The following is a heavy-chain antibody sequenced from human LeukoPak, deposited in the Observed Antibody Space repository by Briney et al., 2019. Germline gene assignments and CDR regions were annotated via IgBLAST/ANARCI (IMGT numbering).Heavy chain of an antibody. CDR3: ARGGFGIVVVSAIDY. J-gene: IGHJ4*02. Sequence: GGSLRLSCAASGFTFRNYWMHWVRHAPGKGLVWVSRINSDGSSTTYADSVKGRFTMSRDNAKNTLYLQMNSLRAEDTAVYYCARGGFGIVVVSAIDYWGQGTLVTVSS. V-gene: IGHV3-74*01. D-gene: IGHD2-21*01. CDR2: INSDGSST. CDR1: GFTFRNYW.